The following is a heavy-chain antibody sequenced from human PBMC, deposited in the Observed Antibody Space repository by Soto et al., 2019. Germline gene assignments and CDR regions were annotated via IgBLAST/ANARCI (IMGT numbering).Heavy chain of an antibody. CDR3: ARNGTYSSSLSQYSGMDV. CDR1: GGTFDNFI. J-gene: IGHJ6*02. D-gene: IGHD1-26*01. Sequence: QVQLVQSGAEVKEPGSSVRVSCKASGGTFDNFIMNWVLQTPGQGLEWMGGIVPMLGTPTYAEKFKGRVTISATGSTSTMYMEVTSLRSEDTAIYYCARNGTYSSSLSQYSGMDVWGQGTTVTVSS. CDR2: IVPMLGTP. V-gene: IGHV1-69*01.